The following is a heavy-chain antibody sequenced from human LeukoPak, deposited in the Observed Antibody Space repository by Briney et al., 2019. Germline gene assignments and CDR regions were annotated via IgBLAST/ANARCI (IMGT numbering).Heavy chain of an antibody. J-gene: IGHJ3*02. CDR3: MRYYNRAAFDI. Sequence: RASVKLSCKASGYTFTGYYMHWVRQAPGEGLEWMGWINPNSGGTSYAQKFQGRVTLTRDTSISTAYMELSRLTSDDTAVYYCMRYYNRAAFDIWGQGTLVTVSS. D-gene: IGHD5-24*01. CDR2: INPNSGGT. CDR1: GYTFTGYY. V-gene: IGHV1-2*02.